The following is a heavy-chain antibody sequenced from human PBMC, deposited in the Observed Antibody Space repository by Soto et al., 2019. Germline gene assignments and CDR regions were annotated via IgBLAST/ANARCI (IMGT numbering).Heavy chain of an antibody. D-gene: IGHD1-1*01. CDR1: GFSLITSGVD. CDR3: AHIRHYSNWQEYFSDH. J-gene: IGHJ4*02. Sequence: QITLKESGPTLVKPTQTLTLTCTFSGFSLITSGVDVGWIRQPPGKALHWLALIYWDDDKRYKPSLKSRLTITKGTSRHQVVLKMTNLDTLDTATYYCAHIRHYSNWQEYFSDHSGQGTLLTVYS. V-gene: IGHV2-5*02. CDR2: IYWDDDK.